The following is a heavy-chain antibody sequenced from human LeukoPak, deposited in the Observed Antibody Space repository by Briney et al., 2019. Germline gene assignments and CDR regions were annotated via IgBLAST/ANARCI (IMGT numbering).Heavy chain of an antibody. V-gene: IGHV4-39*01. CDR3: ARQIMVYAIWTQGFPFDY. CDR2: IYYTGSS. Sequence: SETLSLTCTVSGVSISSVSYYWGWLRQPPGRGLECFGSIYYTGSSYYNPSLKSRVTMSVDTSKNQFSLRLNSVTAADTAMYFCARQIMVYAIWTQGFPFDYWGQGTLVTVSS. J-gene: IGHJ4*02. D-gene: IGHD2-8*01. CDR1: GVSISSVSYY.